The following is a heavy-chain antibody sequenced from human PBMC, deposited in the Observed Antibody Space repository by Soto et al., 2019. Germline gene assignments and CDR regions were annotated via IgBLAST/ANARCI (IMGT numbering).Heavy chain of an antibody. J-gene: IGHJ5*02. V-gene: IGHV3-11*05. Sequence: GGSLRLSCAASGFTFSDYYMSWIRQAPGKGLEWVSYISSSSSYTNYADSVKGRFTISRDNAKNSLYLQMNSLRAEDTAVYYCARGSPRYFDWSYDWGQGTLVTVSS. CDR1: GFTFSDYY. CDR2: ISSSSSYT. CDR3: ARGSPRYFDWSYD. D-gene: IGHD3-9*01.